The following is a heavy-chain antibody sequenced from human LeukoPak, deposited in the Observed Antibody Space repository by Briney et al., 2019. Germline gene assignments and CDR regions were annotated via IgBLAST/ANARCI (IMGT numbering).Heavy chain of an antibody. Sequence: PGGSLRLSCAASGFTFSGSAMHWVRQASGKGLEWVGRIRSKANSYATAYAASVKGRFTISRDDSKNTAYLQMNSLKTEDTAVYYCTRELVRYYYGSGSYYNPSPFDYWGQGTLVTVSS. J-gene: IGHJ4*02. CDR1: GFTFSGSA. CDR3: TRELVRYYYGSGSYYNPSPFDY. CDR2: IRSKANSYAT. V-gene: IGHV3-73*01. D-gene: IGHD3-10*01.